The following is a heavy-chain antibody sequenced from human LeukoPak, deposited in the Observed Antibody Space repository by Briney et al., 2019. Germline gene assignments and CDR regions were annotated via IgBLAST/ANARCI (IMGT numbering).Heavy chain of an antibody. D-gene: IGHD5-18*01. V-gene: IGHV3-11*01. CDR3: ARDTAMVTGYYYYGMDV. CDR2: ISSSGSTI. CDR1: GFTFSDYY. Sequence: PGGSLRLSCAASGFTFSDYYMSWIRLAPGKGLEWVSYISSSGSTIYYADSVKGRFTISRDNAKNSLYLQMNSLRAEDTAVYYCARDTAMVTGYYYYGMDVWGQGTTVTVSS. J-gene: IGHJ6*02.